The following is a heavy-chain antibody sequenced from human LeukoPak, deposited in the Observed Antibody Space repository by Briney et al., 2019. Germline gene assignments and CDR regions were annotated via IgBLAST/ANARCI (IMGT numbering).Heavy chain of an antibody. CDR1: GGSVNSGNYY. J-gene: IGHJ4*02. V-gene: IGHV4-61*01. Sequence: SETPSLTCTVSGGSVNSGNYYWSWIRQPPGKGLEWIGYIYYSGSANYNPSLKSRVTISVDTSKNQFSLKLSSVTAADTAVYYCARGSPGFDYWGQGTLVTVSS. D-gene: IGHD2-15*01. CDR2: IYYSGSA. CDR3: ARGSPGFDY.